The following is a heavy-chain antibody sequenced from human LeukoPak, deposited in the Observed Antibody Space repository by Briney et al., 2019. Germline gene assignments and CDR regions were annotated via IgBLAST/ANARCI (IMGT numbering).Heavy chain of an antibody. Sequence: GGSLRLSCAASEFSVGSNYMTWVRQAPGKGLEWVSLIYSGGTTYYADSVKGRFTISRDNSKNTLYLQMNSLRAEDTAVYYCAKVATGYYAYFQHWGQGTLVTVSS. CDR3: AKVATGYYAYFQH. J-gene: IGHJ1*01. V-gene: IGHV3-53*01. CDR1: EFSVGSNY. D-gene: IGHD3-9*01. CDR2: IYSGGTT.